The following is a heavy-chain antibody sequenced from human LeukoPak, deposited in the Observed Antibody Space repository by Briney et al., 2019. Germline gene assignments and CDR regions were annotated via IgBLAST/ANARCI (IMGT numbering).Heavy chain of an antibody. CDR3: ARRWELPYNWFDP. D-gene: IGHD1-26*01. J-gene: IGHJ5*02. CDR1: GGSINNGGYY. Sequence: SETLSLTCTVSGGSINNGGYYWSWIRQHPGKGLEWIGSIYYSGSTYYNPSLKSRVTISVDTSKNQFSLKLSSVTAADTAVYYCARRWELPYNWFDPWGQGTLVTVSS. V-gene: IGHV4-39*07. CDR2: IYYSGST.